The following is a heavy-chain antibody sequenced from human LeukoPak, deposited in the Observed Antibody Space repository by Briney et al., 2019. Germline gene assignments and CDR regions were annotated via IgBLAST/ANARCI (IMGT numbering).Heavy chain of an antibody. CDR1: GGSFSGYY. J-gene: IGHJ4*02. V-gene: IGHV4-34*01. CDR3: ARGLRRATAYFDY. D-gene: IGHD5-24*01. Sequence: PSETLSLTCAVYGGSFSGYYWSWIRQPPGKGLEWIGEINHSGSTNYNPSLKSRVTISVDTSKNQFSLKLSSVTAADTAVYYCARGLRRATAYFDYWGQGTLVTVSS. CDR2: INHSGST.